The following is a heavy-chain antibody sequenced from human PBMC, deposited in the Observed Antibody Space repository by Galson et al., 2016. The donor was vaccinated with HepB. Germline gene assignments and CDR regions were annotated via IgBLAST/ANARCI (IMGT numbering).Heavy chain of an antibody. J-gene: IGHJ3*02. D-gene: IGHD3-22*01. V-gene: IGHV3-13*01. CDR1: GFTLRPYD. Sequence: SLRLSCAASGFTLRPYDLHWVRQVTGKGLEWVAGIDSAGDTYYAVSVKGRFTISRENAKNSLSLQMNSLRAGDTALYYCTRGWDSSGYFPHDCFDIWGQGTMVAVSS. CDR3: TRGWDSSGYFPHDCFDI. CDR2: IDSAGDT.